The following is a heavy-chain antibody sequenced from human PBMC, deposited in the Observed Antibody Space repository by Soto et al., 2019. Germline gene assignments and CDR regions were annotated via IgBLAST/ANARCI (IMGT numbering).Heavy chain of an antibody. Sequence: GGSLRLSCAASGFTFSSYAMHWVRQAPGKGLEWVAVISYDGSNKYYADSVKGRFTISRDNSKNTLYLQMNSLRAEDTAVYYGASLNNDYGDPVFDYWGQGTLVTVSS. CDR3: ASLNNDYGDPVFDY. J-gene: IGHJ4*02. V-gene: IGHV3-30-3*01. CDR2: ISYDGSNK. D-gene: IGHD4-17*01. CDR1: GFTFSSYA.